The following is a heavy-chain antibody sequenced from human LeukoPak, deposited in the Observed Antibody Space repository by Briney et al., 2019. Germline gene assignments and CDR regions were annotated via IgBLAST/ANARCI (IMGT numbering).Heavy chain of an antibody. V-gene: IGHV4-30-2*01. CDR1: GVSITSDTYC. CDR2: ILHSGST. CDR3: ARTRDFWSGYFDY. Sequence: SQTLSLTCAVSGVSITSDTYCWSWIRQPPGKGLEWIGYILHSGSTYYNPSLKSRVTVSIDTSKSQFSLKLSSVTAADTAVYYCARTRDFWSGYFDYWGQGTLVTVSS. D-gene: IGHD3-3*01. J-gene: IGHJ4*02.